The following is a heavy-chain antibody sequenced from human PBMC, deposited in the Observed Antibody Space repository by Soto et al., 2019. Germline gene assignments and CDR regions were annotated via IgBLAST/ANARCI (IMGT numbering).Heavy chain of an antibody. CDR3: SLTGLRLINESP. CDR1: GFTFSSYA. D-gene: IGHD5-12*01. Sequence: GGSLRLSCAASGFTFSSYAMSWVRQAPGKGLEWVSAISGSGGSTYYADSVKGRFTISRDNSKNTLYLQMNSLRAEDTAVYYCSLTGLRLINESPWGQGSLVTVSS. CDR2: ISGSGGST. J-gene: IGHJ5*02. V-gene: IGHV3-23*01.